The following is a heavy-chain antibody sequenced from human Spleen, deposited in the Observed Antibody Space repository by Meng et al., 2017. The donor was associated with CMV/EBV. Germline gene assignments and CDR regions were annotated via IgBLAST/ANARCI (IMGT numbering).Heavy chain of an antibody. CDR2: IYYRGST. CDR1: GGSISSGDYY. V-gene: IGHV4-30-4*08. J-gene: IGHJ4*02. Sequence: QVPLQESGPELLKPSQTLSLTCTVSGGSISSGDYYWSWIRQPPGKGLEWIGHIYYRGSTYYNPSLKSRLTISVDTSKNQFSLELSSVTAADTAVYYCARVFGRDYPDSWGRGTLVTVSS. CDR3: ARVFGRDYPDS. D-gene: IGHD3-16*01.